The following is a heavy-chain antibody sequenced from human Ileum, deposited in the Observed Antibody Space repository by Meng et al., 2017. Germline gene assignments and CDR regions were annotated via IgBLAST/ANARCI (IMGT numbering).Heavy chain of an antibody. V-gene: IGHV3-23*01. D-gene: IGHD1-1*01. J-gene: IGHJ4*02. Sequence: GGSLRLSCAASGFTVSNYAMSWVRQAPGKGLEWVSAIGSDDSTFYADSVRGRLTISRDSSKNALYLQSNSLRAEDTAVYYCAKGGTGTNIILDFRGQGTLVTVSS. CDR3: AKGGTGTNIILDF. CDR2: IGSDDST. CDR1: GFTVSNYA.